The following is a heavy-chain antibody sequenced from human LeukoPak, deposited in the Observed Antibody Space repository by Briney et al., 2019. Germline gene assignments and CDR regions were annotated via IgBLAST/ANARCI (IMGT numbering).Heavy chain of an antibody. D-gene: IGHD1-26*01. CDR3: ARAGYSRFVDDLDY. V-gene: IGHV1-69*05. CDR1: GGTFSSYA. Sequence: SVKVSSKASGGTFSSYAISWVRQAPGQGLEWMGGIIPIFGTANYAQKFQGRVTITTDESTSTAYMELSSLRSEDTAVYFCARAGYSRFVDDLDYWGQGTLVTVSS. CDR2: IIPIFGTA. J-gene: IGHJ4*02.